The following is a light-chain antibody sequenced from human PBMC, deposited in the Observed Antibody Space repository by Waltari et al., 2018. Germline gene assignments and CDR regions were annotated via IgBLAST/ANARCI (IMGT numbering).Light chain of an antibody. Sequence: NFMLTQPHSVSESPGKTVTISCTRSSGRFVSTYVQWSRQRPGRAPTTVVYEDNQRPSGVPDRFSASIDSSSHSASLTISGLKTEDEADYYCQSYDSSNYVVFGGGTKLTVL. J-gene: IGLJ2*01. CDR1: SGRFVSTY. CDR3: QSYDSSNYVV. CDR2: EDN. V-gene: IGLV6-57*03.